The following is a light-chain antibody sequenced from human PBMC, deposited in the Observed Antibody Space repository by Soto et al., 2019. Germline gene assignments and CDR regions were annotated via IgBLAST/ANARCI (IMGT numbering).Light chain of an antibody. Sequence: QSALTQPASVSGSPGQSITISCTGTSRDVGGYNFVSWYQQYPGKAPKLMIYDVSDRPSGVSTRFSGSKSANTASLTISGLQAEDEADYYCSSYTSSSTQVFGTGTKLTVL. V-gene: IGLV2-14*01. CDR1: SRDVGGYNF. CDR3: SSYTSSSTQV. J-gene: IGLJ1*01. CDR2: DVS.